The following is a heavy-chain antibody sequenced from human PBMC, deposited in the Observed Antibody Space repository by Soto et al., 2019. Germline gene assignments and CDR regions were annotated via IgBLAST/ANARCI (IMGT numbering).Heavy chain of an antibody. Sequence: QMQLQESGPGLVKPSETLSLTCTMSGGSLTSVIHYWTWIRQHPGKGLECIGFMHYSGNIYYNPSLNGRIDMSIDTSRNQFSLRLNAVTAADTAVYFCARVGSILDTSGYYFDQWGRGILVAVSS. D-gene: IGHD3-22*01. J-gene: IGHJ4*02. V-gene: IGHV4-31*03. CDR1: GGSLTSVIHY. CDR2: MHYSGNI. CDR3: ARVGSILDTSGYYFDQ.